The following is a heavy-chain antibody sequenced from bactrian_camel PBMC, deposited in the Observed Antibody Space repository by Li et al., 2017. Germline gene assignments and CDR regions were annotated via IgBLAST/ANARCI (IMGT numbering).Heavy chain of an antibody. Sequence: HVQLVESGGGSVQAGGSLTLSCVASEYTREYCMAWFRREPGKEREGVARIGVNGITTYTDSVKGRFTISQDSAKNTAILQMTDLKPEDSAMYYCAANSGRYGGTCESHIGMDYWGKGTQVTVS. CDR1: EYTREYC. CDR2: IGVNGIT. V-gene: IGHV3S63*01. D-gene: IGHD6*01. J-gene: IGHJ7*01.